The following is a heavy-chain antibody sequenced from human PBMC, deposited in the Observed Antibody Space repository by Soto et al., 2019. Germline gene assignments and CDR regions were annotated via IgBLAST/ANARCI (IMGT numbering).Heavy chain of an antibody. J-gene: IGHJ3*01. CDR1: GGSITSDY. Sequence: SETLSLTCTVSGGSITSDYSWWGWIRQPPGKGLEWIGYIYYSGSTYYNPSLKSRVTMSVDTSKNQFSLKLSSVTAADTAIYYCASLNFDILTGYYAFDLWGQGTMVTVSS. CDR3: ASLNFDILTGYYAFDL. V-gene: IGHV4-59*04. CDR2: IYYSGST. D-gene: IGHD3-9*01.